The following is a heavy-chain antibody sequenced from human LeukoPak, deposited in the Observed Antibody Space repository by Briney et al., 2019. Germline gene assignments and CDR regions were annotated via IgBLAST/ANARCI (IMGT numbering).Heavy chain of an antibody. D-gene: IGHD6-19*01. Sequence: GGSLRLSCSASGFTLSNYWMHWVRQAPGKGLVWVSRINTDGSSTNYADSVKGRFTVSRDNAKNTLYLQMNSLRADDTSVYYCASDASALHWGRGTLVTVSS. CDR1: GFTLSNYW. V-gene: IGHV3-74*01. CDR3: ASDASALH. J-gene: IGHJ4*02. CDR2: INTDGSST.